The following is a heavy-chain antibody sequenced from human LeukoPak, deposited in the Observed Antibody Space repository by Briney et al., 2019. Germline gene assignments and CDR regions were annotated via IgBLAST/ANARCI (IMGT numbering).Heavy chain of an antibody. J-gene: IGHJ4*02. V-gene: IGHV3-15*01. CDR2: VKSYNAGGTT. CDR3: TLIQGWGAGSYFLDY. Sequence: GGSLRLSCAASGFSIENDWMSWVRQAPGKGLEWVGRVKSYNAGGTTHYAAPVKGRFIISRDDSKNMLYPQMDSLKTEDTAVYYCTLIQGWGAGSYFLDYWGQGALVTVSS. D-gene: IGHD3-10*01. CDR1: GFSIENDW.